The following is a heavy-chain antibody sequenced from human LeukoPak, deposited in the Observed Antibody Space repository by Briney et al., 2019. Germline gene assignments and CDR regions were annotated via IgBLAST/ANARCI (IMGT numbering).Heavy chain of an antibody. CDR2: IKQDGSEK. CDR1: GFTFSSYW. J-gene: IGHJ1*01. D-gene: IGHD2-15*01. CDR3: AREASYCSGGSCYFTYFQH. V-gene: IGHV3-7*01. Sequence: PGGSLRLSCAASGFTFSSYWMSWVRQAPGKGLERVANIKQDGSEKYYVDSVKGRFTISRDNAKNSLYLQMNSLRAEDTAVYYCAREASYCSGGSCYFTYFQHWGQGTLVTVSS.